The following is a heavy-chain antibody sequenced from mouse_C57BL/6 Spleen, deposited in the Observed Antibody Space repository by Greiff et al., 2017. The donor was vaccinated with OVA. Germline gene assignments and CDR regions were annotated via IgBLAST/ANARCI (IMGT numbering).Heavy chain of an antibody. CDR3: ARAGSWESFDY. J-gene: IGHJ3*01. D-gene: IGHD4-1*01. V-gene: IGHV1-39*01. Sequence: VQLQQSGPELVKPGASVKISCKASGYSFTDYNMNWVKQSTGKGLEWIGVINPDYGTTSYNQKFKGKATLTVDQSASTAFMQLNSLTSEDSAVYYCARAGSWESFDYWGQGTTVTVSA. CDR2: INPDYGTT. CDR1: GYSFTDYN.